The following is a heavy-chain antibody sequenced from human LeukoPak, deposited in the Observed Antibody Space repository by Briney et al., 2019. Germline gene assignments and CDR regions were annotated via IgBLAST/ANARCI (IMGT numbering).Heavy chain of an antibody. CDR1: GGSISSYY. J-gene: IGHJ3*02. CDR3: AREMATITSDAFDI. D-gene: IGHD5-24*01. Sequence: SETLSLTRTVSGGSISSYYWNWIRQPPGKGLEWIGYIYYSGSTNYNPSLESRVTISVDTSKKQFSLRLSSVTAADTAVYYCAREMATITSDAFDIWGQGTMVTVSS. CDR2: IYYSGST. V-gene: IGHV4-59*08.